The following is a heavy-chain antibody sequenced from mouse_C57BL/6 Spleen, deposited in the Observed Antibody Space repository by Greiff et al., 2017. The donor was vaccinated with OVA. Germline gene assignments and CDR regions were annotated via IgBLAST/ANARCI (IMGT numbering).Heavy chain of an antibody. V-gene: IGHV1-69*01. CDR2: IDPSDSYT. Sequence: VKLQQPGAELVMPGASVKLSCKASGYTFTSYWMHWVKQRPGQGLEWIGEIDPSDSYTNYNQKFKGKSTLTVDKSSSTAYMQLSSLTSEDSAVYYCARLDGSTFAYWGQGTLVTVSA. CDR1: GYTFTSYW. CDR3: ARLDGSTFAY. D-gene: IGHD1-1*01. J-gene: IGHJ3*01.